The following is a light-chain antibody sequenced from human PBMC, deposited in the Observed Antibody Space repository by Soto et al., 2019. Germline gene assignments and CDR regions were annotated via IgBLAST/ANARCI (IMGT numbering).Light chain of an antibody. J-gene: IGKJ1*01. CDR1: QSVGSK. CDR2: GAS. V-gene: IGKV3-20*01. Sequence: EIVLTQSPGTLSLSPGERATLSCRASQSVGSKLAWYRQTPGQAPRLLIYGASTRATDTPARFSGSGAETDFTLTISRVEPADFALYYGQQYGSSFATFGQGTQVE. CDR3: QQYGSSFAT.